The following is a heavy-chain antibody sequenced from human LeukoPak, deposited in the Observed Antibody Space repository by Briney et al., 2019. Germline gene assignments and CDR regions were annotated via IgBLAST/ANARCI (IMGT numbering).Heavy chain of an antibody. J-gene: IGHJ4*02. CDR1: GFTFSGHF. CDR2: ISVNGDKT. Sequence: GGSLRLSCSASGFTFSGHFMHWVRQAPGKGLEYVSSISVNGDKTLYAESVKGRFTISRDDSKNTLYLQLSSLRLEDTAIYYCLKDLTGTWSFDHWGQGTLLTVSS. CDR3: LKDLTGTWSFDH. D-gene: IGHD7-27*01. V-gene: IGHV3-64D*06.